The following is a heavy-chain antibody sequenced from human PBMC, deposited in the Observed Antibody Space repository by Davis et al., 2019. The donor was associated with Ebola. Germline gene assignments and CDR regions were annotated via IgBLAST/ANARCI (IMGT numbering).Heavy chain of an antibody. CDR1: GFTFSNYG. CDR3: ARDRVVYATNYYYYGMDV. J-gene: IGHJ6*02. Sequence: GESLKISCSASGFTFSNYGMSWVRQAPGKGLEWVSGVIGSGSDTYYADSVKGRFTISRDNSKNTLYLQMNSLRAEDTAVYYCARDRVVYATNYYYYGMDVWGQGTTVTVSS. D-gene: IGHD2-8*02. V-gene: IGHV3-23*01. CDR2: VIGSGSDT.